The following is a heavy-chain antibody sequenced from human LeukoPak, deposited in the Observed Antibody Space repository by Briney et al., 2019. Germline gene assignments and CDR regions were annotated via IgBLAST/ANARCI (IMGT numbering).Heavy chain of an antibody. J-gene: IGHJ4*02. CDR2: INPSAIST. CDR3: AAFVAVAGKEVDF. Sequence: ASVKVSCKASGYTFSNYNMNWVRQAPGQGLEWMGLINPSAISTDYAQKFQGRVTMTRDTSTTTVYMELSGLRSEDTAVYYCAAFVAVAGKEVDFWGQGTLVTVSS. CDR1: GYTFSNYN. D-gene: IGHD6-13*01. V-gene: IGHV1-46*01.